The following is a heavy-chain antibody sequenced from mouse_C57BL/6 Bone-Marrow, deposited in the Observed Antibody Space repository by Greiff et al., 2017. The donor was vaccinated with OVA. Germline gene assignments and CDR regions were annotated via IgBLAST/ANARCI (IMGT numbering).Heavy chain of an antibody. D-gene: IGHD2-4*01. J-gene: IGHJ3*01. Sequence: VQGVESGAELARPGASVKLSCKASGYTFTSYGISWVKQRTGQGLEWIGEIYPRSGNTYYNEKFKGKATLTADKSSSTAYMELRSLTSEDTAVYFCARWGDYDGFAYWGQGTLVTVSA. CDR1: GYTFTSYG. CDR3: ARWGDYDGFAY. CDR2: IYPRSGNT. V-gene: IGHV1-81*01.